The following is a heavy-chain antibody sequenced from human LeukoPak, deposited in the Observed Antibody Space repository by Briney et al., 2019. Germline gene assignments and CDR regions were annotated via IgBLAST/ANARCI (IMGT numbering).Heavy chain of an antibody. D-gene: IGHD2-2*01. CDR3: ARDTHCSSTSCYGDYFDY. CDR1: GGSISSYY. Sequence: PSETLSLTCTVSGGSISSYYWSWIRQPPGKGLEWIGYIYYSGSTNYNPSLKSRVTISVDTSKNQFSLKLSSVTAADTAVYYCARDTHCSSTSCYGDYFDYWGQGTLVTVSS. J-gene: IGHJ4*02. V-gene: IGHV4-59*01. CDR2: IYYSGST.